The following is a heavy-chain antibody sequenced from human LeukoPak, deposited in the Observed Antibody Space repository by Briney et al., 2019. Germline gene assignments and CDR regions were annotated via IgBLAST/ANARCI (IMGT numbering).Heavy chain of an antibody. CDR2: IKHNGGEK. Sequence: GGSLRLSCAASGFTVSSSYVSWVRQAPGKGLEWVASIKHNGGEKYYVDSVKGRFTISRDNAKNSLYLEMSSLRVEDTAVYYCARDRGWRSSGYYLYHFDYWGQGTLVTFAS. V-gene: IGHV3-7*01. CDR3: ARDRGWRSSGYYLYHFDY. J-gene: IGHJ4*02. D-gene: IGHD3-22*01. CDR1: GFTVSSSY.